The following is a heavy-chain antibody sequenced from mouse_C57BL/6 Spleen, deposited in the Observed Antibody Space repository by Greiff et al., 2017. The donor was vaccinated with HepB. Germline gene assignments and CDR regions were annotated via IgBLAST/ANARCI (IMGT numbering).Heavy chain of an antibody. CDR2: IDPSDSET. Sequence: QVQLQQPGAELVRPGSSVKLSCKASGYTFTSYWMHWVKQRPIQGLEWIGNIDPSDSETHYNQKFKDKATLTVDKSSSTAYMQLSSLTSEDSAVYYCAGSSYQGYFDYWGQGTTLTVSS. J-gene: IGHJ2*01. CDR3: AGSSYQGYFDY. CDR1: GYTFTSYW. D-gene: IGHD1-1*01. V-gene: IGHV1-52*01.